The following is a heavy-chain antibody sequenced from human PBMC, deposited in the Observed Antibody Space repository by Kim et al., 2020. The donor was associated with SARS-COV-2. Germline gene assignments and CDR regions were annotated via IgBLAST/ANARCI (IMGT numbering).Heavy chain of an antibody. CDR3: ASTLESNLYYYYYMDV. CDR1: GGSISSYY. D-gene: IGHD3-3*01. CDR2: IYYSGST. Sequence: SETLSLTCTVSGGSISSYYWSWIRQPPGKGLEWIGYIYYSGSTNYNPSLKSRVTISVDTSKNQFSLKLSSVTAADTAVYYCASTLESNLYYYYYMDVWGKGTTVTVSS. V-gene: IGHV4-59*01. J-gene: IGHJ6*03.